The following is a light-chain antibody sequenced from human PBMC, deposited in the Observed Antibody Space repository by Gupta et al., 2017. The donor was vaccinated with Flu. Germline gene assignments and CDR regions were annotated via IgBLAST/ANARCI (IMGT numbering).Light chain of an antibody. Sequence: QSVLTHPHSASATPGKRVVISCSRSSSNVGENYVCWSQRLPGTAPKLLICKSEQRPSGGPDRFSGSKSGTSASLVISGLRSEDEADYYCATWDDGLNNWVFGGGTKLTVL. CDR2: KSE. V-gene: IGLV1-47*01. CDR1: SSNVGENY. CDR3: ATWDDGLNNWV. J-gene: IGLJ3*02.